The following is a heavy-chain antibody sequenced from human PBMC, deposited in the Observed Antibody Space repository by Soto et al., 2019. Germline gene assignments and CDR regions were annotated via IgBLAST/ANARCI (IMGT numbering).Heavy chain of an antibody. CDR3: AKGYCSGASCHEDN. D-gene: IGHD2-15*01. CDR2: ISYDGTEE. J-gene: IGHJ4*02. V-gene: IGHV3-30*18. CDR1: GFTFRSYG. Sequence: GGSLRLSCAASGFTFRSYGMHWVRQAPGKGLEWVAVISYDGTEENYADSVRGRFTISRDNSNNTLHLQLSSLRAEDTAVYYCAKGYCSGASCHEDNWGQGTQVTVSS.